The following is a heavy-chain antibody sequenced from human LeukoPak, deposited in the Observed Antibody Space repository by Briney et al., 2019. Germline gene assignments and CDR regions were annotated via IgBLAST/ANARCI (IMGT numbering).Heavy chain of an antibody. V-gene: IGHV4-34*01. CDR3: ARVVVDSGDYFDY. Sequence: SETLSLTCAVYTGSFRGCFWSWIRQPPGKGLEWIGEINHSGSTNYNPSLKSRVTISVDTSKNQFSLKLSSVTAADTAMYYCARVVVDSGDYFDYWGQGTLVTVSS. CDR1: TGSFRGCF. J-gene: IGHJ4*02. CDR2: INHSGST. D-gene: IGHD2-15*01.